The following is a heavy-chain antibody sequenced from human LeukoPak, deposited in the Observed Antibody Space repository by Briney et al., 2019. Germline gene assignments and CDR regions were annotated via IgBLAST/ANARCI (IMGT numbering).Heavy chain of an antibody. V-gene: IGHV1-2*02. CDR3: AMVAAPRDAFDT. CDR1: GYTFAGYY. J-gene: IGHJ3*02. Sequence: ASVKVSCKASGYTFAGYYVHWVRQAPGQGLEWMGWINPNSGGTSYAQNFQGRVTLTRDTSISTAYMEPSRLRSDDTAVYYFAMVAAPRDAFDTWGQGTMVTVSS. CDR2: INPNSGGT. D-gene: IGHD2-15*01.